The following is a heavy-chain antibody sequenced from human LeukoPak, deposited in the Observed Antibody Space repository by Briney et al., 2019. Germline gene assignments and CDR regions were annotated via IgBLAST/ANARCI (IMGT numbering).Heavy chain of an antibody. CDR3: ASPGYCSSTSCYRADYYYGMDV. CDR2: IIPIFGTA. V-gene: IGHV1-69*13. J-gene: IGHJ6*02. D-gene: IGHD2-2*01. CDR1: GGTFSSYA. Sequence: SVKVSCKASGGTFSSYAISWVRQAPGQGLEWMGGIIPIFGTANYAQKFQGRVTITADESTSTAYMELSSLRSEDTAVYYCASPGYCSSTSCYRADYYYGMDVWGQGTTVTVTS.